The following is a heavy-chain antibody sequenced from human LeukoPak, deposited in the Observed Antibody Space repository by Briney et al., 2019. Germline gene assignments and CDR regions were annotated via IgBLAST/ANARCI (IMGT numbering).Heavy chain of an antibody. CDR3: ARLWTNQMYHFDY. Sequence: SETLSLTCTVSGGSTSSYYWCCIRQPLGKGLESIGYIYDSGSTTYNPSLKSHVTISLDTSKNRFSLKLSSVTAADTAVYYCARLWTNQMYHFDYWGQGTLVTVSS. CDR1: GGSTSSYY. J-gene: IGHJ4*02. V-gene: IGHV4-59*08. CDR2: IYDSGST. D-gene: IGHD3/OR15-3a*01.